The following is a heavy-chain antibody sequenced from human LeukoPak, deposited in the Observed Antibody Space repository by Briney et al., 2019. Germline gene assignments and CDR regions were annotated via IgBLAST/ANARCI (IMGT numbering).Heavy chain of an antibody. CDR3: ARADYYGSGSYYIGNWFDP. V-gene: IGHV1-69*13. D-gene: IGHD3-10*01. Sequence: SVKVSCKASGGTFSSYAISWVRQAPGQGLEWMGGIIPIFGTANYAQKFQGRVTITADESTSTAYMELSRLRSDDTAVYYCARADYYGSGSYYIGNWFDPWGQGTLVTVSS. CDR1: GGTFSSYA. J-gene: IGHJ5*02. CDR2: IIPIFGTA.